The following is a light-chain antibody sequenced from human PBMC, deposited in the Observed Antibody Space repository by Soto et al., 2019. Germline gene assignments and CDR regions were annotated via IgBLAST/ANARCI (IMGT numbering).Light chain of an antibody. J-gene: IGKJ4*01. V-gene: IGKV3D-20*02. CDR2: ETS. CDR1: QSVSSGY. Sequence: EIVLTQSPGTLSLSPGERATLSCRASQSVSSGYLAWYQQKPGQPPRVLIYETSSRATGIPARFSGSGSGTDFTLTISSIEPEDFAVYYCQQRSNWLTFGGGTKVDIK. CDR3: QQRSNWLT.